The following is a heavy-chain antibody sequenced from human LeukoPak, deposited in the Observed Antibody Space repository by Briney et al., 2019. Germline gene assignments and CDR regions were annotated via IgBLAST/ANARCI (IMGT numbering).Heavy chain of an antibody. CDR2: ISGSGGST. J-gene: IGHJ4*02. CDR3: AIAIRYFDWLPFDY. D-gene: IGHD3-9*01. Sequence: GGSLRLSCAASGFTFSSYAMSWVRQAPGKGLEWVSAISGSGGSTYYADSVKGRFTISRDNSKNTLYLQMNSLRAGDTAVYYCAIAIRYFDWLPFDYWGQGTLVTVSS. CDR1: GFTFSSYA. V-gene: IGHV3-23*01.